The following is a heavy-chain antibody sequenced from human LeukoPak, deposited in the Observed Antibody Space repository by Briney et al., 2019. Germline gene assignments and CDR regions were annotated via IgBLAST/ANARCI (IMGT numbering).Heavy chain of an antibody. CDR3: ARNLRGLPSDS. J-gene: IGHJ5*01. Sequence: PSETLSLTCTVSGASVTATNYSWAWIRQPPGKGLEWLGTVSYNDITYYNPSLLGRVAVSRGTSKTRFSLDLTSVTTEDTAVYFCARNLRGLPSDSWGRGILVTVTS. V-gene: IGHV4-39*01. CDR2: VSYNDIT. D-gene: IGHD4-17*01. CDR1: GASVTATNYS.